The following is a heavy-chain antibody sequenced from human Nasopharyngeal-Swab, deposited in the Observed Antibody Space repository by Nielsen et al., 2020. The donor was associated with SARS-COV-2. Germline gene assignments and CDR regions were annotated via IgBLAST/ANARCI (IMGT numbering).Heavy chain of an antibody. CDR1: GFTFSSYE. CDR3: ARALRYFDWLSTDYYYYYMDV. D-gene: IGHD3-9*01. V-gene: IGHV3-48*03. CDR2: ISSSGSTI. J-gene: IGHJ6*03. Sequence: GGSLRLSCAASGFTFSSYEMNWVRQAPGKGLEWVSYISSSGSTIYYADSVKGRFTISRDNAKNSLYLQMNSLRAEDTAVYYCARALRYFDWLSTDYYYYYMDVWGKGTTVTVSS.